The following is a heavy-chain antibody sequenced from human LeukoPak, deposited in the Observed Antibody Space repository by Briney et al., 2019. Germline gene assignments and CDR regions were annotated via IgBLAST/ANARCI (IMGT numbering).Heavy chain of an antibody. CDR3: ASGGAPGGYYHPFDY. J-gene: IGHJ4*02. CDR2: INHSGST. V-gene: IGHV4-34*01. CDR1: GGSFSGYY. D-gene: IGHD3-22*01. Sequence: SETLSLTCAVYGGSFSGYYWSWIRQPPGKGLEWIGEINHSGSTNYNPSLKSRVTISVDTSKNQFSLKLSSVTAADTAVYYCASGGAPGGYYHPFDYWGQGTLVTVSS.